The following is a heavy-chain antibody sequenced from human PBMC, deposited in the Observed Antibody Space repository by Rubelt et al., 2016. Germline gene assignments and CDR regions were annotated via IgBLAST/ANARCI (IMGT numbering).Heavy chain of an antibody. V-gene: IGHV3-23*01. J-gene: IGHJ4*02. Sequence: GGSLRLSCAASGLTFSIYAMNWVRQAPGKGLEWVSVVSGSGGITYYADSVKGRCTISRDTSKNTLYLQMNSLRAEDTAVYYCAKGPSSTSYSPLDYWGQGSLVTVSS. CDR1: GLTFSIYA. CDR3: AKGPSSTSYSPLDY. D-gene: IGHD2-2*01. CDR2: VSGSGGIT.